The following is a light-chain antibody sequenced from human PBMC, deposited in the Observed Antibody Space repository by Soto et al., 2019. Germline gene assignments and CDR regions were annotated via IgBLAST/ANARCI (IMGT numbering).Light chain of an antibody. CDR2: DAS. V-gene: IGKV3D-20*01. CDR3: LQYGSSPRT. Sequence: EILLTQSPATLSLSPGERVTLSCGASQSATSSYLAWYQQKPGLAPRLLIYDASKRATGIPDRFRGSGSGTDFTLTISTLEPEDFAVYYCLQYGSSPRTFGQGTKVDIK. J-gene: IGKJ1*01. CDR1: QSATSSY.